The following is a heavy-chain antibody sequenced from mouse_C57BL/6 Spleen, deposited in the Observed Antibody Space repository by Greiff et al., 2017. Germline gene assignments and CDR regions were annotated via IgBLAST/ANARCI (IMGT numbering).Heavy chain of an antibody. J-gene: IGHJ2*01. V-gene: IGHV1-82*01. CDR2: INPGDGDT. Sequence: VQLQQSGPELVKPGASVKISCTASGYAFSSSCMNWVNQRPGKGLEWIGQINPGDGDTNYTGKVKGKATLTGDNSSSTVYMQLSSLTSEDSAVYYCASPCCPDYWGQGTTLTVSS. CDR1: GYAFSSSC. CDR3: ASPCCPDY.